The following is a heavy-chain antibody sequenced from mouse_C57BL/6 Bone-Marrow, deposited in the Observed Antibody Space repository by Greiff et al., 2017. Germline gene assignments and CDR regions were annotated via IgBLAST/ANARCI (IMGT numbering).Heavy chain of an antibody. J-gene: IGHJ4*01. D-gene: IGHD3-1*01. V-gene: IGHV5-6*01. CDR3: ARQELGYAMDY. CDR1: GFTFSSYG. CDR2: ISSGGSST. Sequence: EVNVVESGGDLVKPGGSLKLSCAASGFTFSSYGMSWVRQTPDKRLEWVATISSGGSSTYYPDSVKGRFTISRDNAKNTLYLQMSSLKSEDTAMYYCARQELGYAMDYWGQGTSVTVSS.